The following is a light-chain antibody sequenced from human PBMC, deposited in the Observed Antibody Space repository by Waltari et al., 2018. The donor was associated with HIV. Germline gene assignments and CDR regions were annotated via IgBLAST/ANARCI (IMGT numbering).Light chain of an antibody. CDR3: CSYAGTSTYV. CDR2: AVT. CDR1: SSDVASYNL. Sequence: QSALTQPASVSGPPGQSITVSSTGTSSDVASYNLSSWYQHHPGKAPKVMIYAVTKRPSGVSDRFSGSKSGNTASLTISGLQAEDEADYYCCSYAGTSTYVFGTGTKVTVL. V-gene: IGLV2-23*02. J-gene: IGLJ1*01.